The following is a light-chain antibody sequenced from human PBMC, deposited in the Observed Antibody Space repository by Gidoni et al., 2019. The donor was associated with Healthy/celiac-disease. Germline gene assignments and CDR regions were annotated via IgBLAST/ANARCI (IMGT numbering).Light chain of an antibody. Sequence: SPRERATLSCRASQSVSSSYLAWYQQKPGQAPRLLIYGASSRATGIPDFTLTISRLEPEDFAVYYCQQYGSFPWTFGQGTKVEIK. CDR1: QSVSSSY. J-gene: IGKJ1*01. V-gene: IGKV3-20*01. CDR3: QQYGSFPWT. CDR2: GAS.